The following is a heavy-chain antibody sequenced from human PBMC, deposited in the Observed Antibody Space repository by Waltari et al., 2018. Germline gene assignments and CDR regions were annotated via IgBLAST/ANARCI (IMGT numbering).Heavy chain of an antibody. Sequence: QVQLVQSGAEVKKPGASVQVSCKASGYTFTSYAMHWVRQAPGQRLEWMGWINAGNGNTKYSQKFQGRVTITRDTSASTAYMELSSLRSKDTAVHYCARGDYSNYELDYWGQGTLVTVSS. J-gene: IGHJ4*02. CDR2: INAGNGNT. CDR1: GYTFTSYA. D-gene: IGHD4-4*01. V-gene: IGHV1-3*01. CDR3: ARGDYSNYELDY.